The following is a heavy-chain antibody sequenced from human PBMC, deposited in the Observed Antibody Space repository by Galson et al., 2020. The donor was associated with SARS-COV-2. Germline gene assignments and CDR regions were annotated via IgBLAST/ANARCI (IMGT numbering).Heavy chain of an antibody. J-gene: IGHJ4*02. CDR2: ISYDGSNK. CDR3: AKDRGEDYGDYGPDY. D-gene: IGHD4-17*01. CDR1: GFTFSSYG. Sequence: GGSLRLSCAASGFTFSSYGMHWVRQAPGKGLEWVAVISYDGSNKYYADSVKGRFTISRDNSKNTLYLQMNSLRAEDTAVYYCAKDRGEDYGDYGPDYWGQGTLVTVSS. V-gene: IGHV3-30*18.